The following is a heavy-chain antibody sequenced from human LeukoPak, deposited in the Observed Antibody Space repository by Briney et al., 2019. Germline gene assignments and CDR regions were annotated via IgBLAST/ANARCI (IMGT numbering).Heavy chain of an antibody. D-gene: IGHD3-3*01. CDR3: ASHPPPSAYDFWSGYYSEGYYYYYYYMDV. CDR2: ISSSSSYI. CDR1: GFTFSSYS. J-gene: IGHJ6*03. Sequence: GGSLRLSCAASGFTFSSYSMNWVRQAPGKGLEWVSSISSSSSYIYYADSVKGRFTISRDSAKNSLYLQMNSLRAEDTAVYYCASHPPPSAYDFWSGYYSEGYYYYYYYMDVWGKGTTVTVSS. V-gene: IGHV3-21*01.